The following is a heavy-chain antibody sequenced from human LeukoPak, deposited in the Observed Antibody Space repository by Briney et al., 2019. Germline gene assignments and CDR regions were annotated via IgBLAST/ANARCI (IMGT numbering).Heavy chain of an antibody. Sequence: PSETLSLTCSVSGGSISIYSWVWIRQSTGKGLEWIGSLSYRGSTFYNPSLKSRVTISSDTSKNRLSLKLTSVTAEDTAFYYCARDEGAGRYSSSSGGVYFDYWGQGTLVTVSS. CDR3: ARDEGAGRYSSSSGGVYFDY. V-gene: IGHV4-39*07. D-gene: IGHD6-6*01. CDR2: LSYRGST. CDR1: GGSISIYS. J-gene: IGHJ4*02.